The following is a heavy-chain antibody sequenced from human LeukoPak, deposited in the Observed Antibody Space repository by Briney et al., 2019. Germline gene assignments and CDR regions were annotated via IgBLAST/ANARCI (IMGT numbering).Heavy chain of an antibody. Sequence: SETLSLTCTVSGGSISSGGYYWSWIRQPPGKGLEWIGYIYHSGSTYYNPSLKSRVTISVDRSKNQFSLKLSSVTAADTAVYYCARVHPNSYYDFWSGFSFLDYWGQGTLVTVSS. D-gene: IGHD3-3*01. V-gene: IGHV4-30-2*01. CDR2: IYHSGST. J-gene: IGHJ4*02. CDR1: GGSISSGGYY. CDR3: ARVHPNSYYDFWSGFSFLDY.